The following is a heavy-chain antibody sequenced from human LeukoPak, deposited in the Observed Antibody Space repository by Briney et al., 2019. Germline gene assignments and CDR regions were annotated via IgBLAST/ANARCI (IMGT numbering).Heavy chain of an antibody. Sequence: PGGSLRLSCAASGVTLRNYAMTWIRQAPGKGLQWVSVISGDGESAYYADSVRGRFTISRDISKNTMYLQMNNLRAEDTAIYYCAKDRDCSSTGCYVFANWGQGTLVTVSS. J-gene: IGHJ4*02. D-gene: IGHD2-2*01. V-gene: IGHV3-23*01. CDR1: GVTLRNYA. CDR3: AKDRDCSSTGCYVFAN. CDR2: ISGDGESA.